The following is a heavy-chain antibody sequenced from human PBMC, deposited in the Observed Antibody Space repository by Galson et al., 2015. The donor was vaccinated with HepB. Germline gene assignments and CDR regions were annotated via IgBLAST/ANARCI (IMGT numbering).Heavy chain of an antibody. D-gene: IGHD5-12*01. CDR1: GFTFSSYA. V-gene: IGHV3-23*01. Sequence: SLRLSCAASGFTFSSYAMSWVRQAPGKGLEWVSAISGSGGSTYYADSVKGRFTISRDNSKNTLYLQMNSLRAEDTAVYYCAKGFNVDIVARQGGNAFDIWGQGTMVTVSS. J-gene: IGHJ3*02. CDR3: AKGFNVDIVARQGGNAFDI. CDR2: ISGSGGST.